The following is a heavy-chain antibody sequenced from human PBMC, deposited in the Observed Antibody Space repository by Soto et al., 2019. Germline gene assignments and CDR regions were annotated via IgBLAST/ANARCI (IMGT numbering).Heavy chain of an antibody. CDR3: ARHQDFGAFDI. V-gene: IGHV4-39*01. CDR1: GGSISSSSYY. Sequence: SETLSLTCTVSGGSISSSSYYWGWIRQPPGKGLEWIGSIYYSGSTYYNPSLKSRVTISVDTSKNQFSLKRSSVTAADTAVYYCARHQDFGAFDIWGQGTMVTVSS. CDR2: IYYSGST. D-gene: IGHD3-10*01. J-gene: IGHJ3*02.